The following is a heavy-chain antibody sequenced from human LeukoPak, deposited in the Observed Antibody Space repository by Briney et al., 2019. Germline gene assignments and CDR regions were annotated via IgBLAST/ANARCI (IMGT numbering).Heavy chain of an antibody. CDR1: GASITSYY. Sequence: PSETLSLTCTVSGASITSYYWSWIRQPPGKGLEWIGNIYYSGSTNYNPSLKSRVTISIDTSKNQFSLKLSSVTAADTAVYYCVSTANYYGSGSYYKNWGQGTLVTVSS. CDR3: VSTANYYGSGSYYKN. D-gene: IGHD3-10*01. J-gene: IGHJ4*02. CDR2: IYYSGST. V-gene: IGHV4-59*01.